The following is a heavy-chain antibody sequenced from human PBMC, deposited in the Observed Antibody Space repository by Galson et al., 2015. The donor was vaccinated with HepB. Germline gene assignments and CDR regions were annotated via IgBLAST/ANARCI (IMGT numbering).Heavy chain of an antibody. Sequence: SVKVSCKASGYTFTGHYIHWVRQDPGEGLEWMGWINPSNGGTNYAQKFQGWVTMSRNTSISTAYMELNRLTSDDTAVYYCARGLDSNYYYYTMDVWGQGTTVTVSS. CDR3: ARGLDSNYYYYTMDV. V-gene: IGHV1-2*04. CDR1: GYTFTGHY. J-gene: IGHJ6*02. CDR2: INPSNGGT. D-gene: IGHD4-11*01.